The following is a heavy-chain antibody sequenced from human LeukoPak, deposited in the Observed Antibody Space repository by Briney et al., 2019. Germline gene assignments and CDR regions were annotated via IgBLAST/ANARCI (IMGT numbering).Heavy chain of an antibody. CDR1: GGTFSSYA. D-gene: IGHD4-23*01. V-gene: IGHV1-69*04. CDR2: IIPILGIA. Sequence: ASVKVSCKASGGTFSSYAISWVRQAPGQGLEWMGRIIPILGIANYAQKFQGRVTITADKSTSTAYMELRSLRSEYTAVYYCARDEGSDYGGNANYYYYGMDVWGQGTTVTVSS. J-gene: IGHJ6*02. CDR3: ARDEGSDYGGNANYYYYGMDV.